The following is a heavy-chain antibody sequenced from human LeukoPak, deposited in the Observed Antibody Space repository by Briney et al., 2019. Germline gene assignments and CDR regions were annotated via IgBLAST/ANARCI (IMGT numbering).Heavy chain of an antibody. J-gene: IGHJ4*02. V-gene: IGHV4-34*01. CDR3: ARDVSGYASTNFDY. CDR1: GGSFSGYY. D-gene: IGHD5-12*01. CDR2: INHSGST. Sequence: SETLSLTCAVYGGSFSGYYWSWIRQPPGKGLEWIGEINHSGSTNYNPSLKSRVTISVDTSKNQFSLKLSSVTAADTAVYYCARDVSGYASTNFDYWGQGTLVAVSS.